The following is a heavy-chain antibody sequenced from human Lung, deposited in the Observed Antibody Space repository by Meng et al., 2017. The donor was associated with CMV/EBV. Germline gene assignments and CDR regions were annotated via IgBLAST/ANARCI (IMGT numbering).Heavy chain of an antibody. CDR2: IPHRGSS. D-gene: IGHD2-21*01. CDR1: GDSSTKQNW. V-gene: IGHV4-4*03. CDR3: LRGSGGAV. J-gene: IGHJ1*01. Sequence: PDEVTPPESLSLTCSVSGDSSTKQNWCACVRQPPGKGREWIGEIPHRGSSAYNPSLKSRVSMSRDKSKNQLSLKLTSVTAADTAVYHCLRGSGGAVWGQGTLVTVSS.